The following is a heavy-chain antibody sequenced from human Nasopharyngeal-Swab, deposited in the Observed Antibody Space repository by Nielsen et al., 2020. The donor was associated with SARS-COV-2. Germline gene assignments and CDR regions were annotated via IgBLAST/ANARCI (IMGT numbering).Heavy chain of an antibody. CDR2: IYYSGST. D-gene: IGHD2-15*01. CDR1: GGSISSGGYY. J-gene: IGHJ3*02. V-gene: IGHV4-31*03. CDR3: ARVLTRNLVVALVLDAFDI. Sequence: SETLSLTCTVSGGSISSGGYYWSWIRQHPGKGLEWIGYIYYSGSTYYNPSLKSRVTISVGTSKNQFSLKLSSVTAADTAVYYCARVLTRNLVVALVLDAFDIWGQGTMVTVSS.